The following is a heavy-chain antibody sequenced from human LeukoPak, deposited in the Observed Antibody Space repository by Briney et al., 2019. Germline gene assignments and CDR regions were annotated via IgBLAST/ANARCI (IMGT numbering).Heavy chain of an antibody. Sequence: PGGSLRLSCAASGFTVSSNYMSWVRQAPGKGLEWVSVIYSGGSTYYADSVKGRFTISRDNSKNTLYLQMNSLRAEDTAVYYCAKDLPIAAAGPFDYWGQGTLVTVSS. V-gene: IGHV3-53*01. J-gene: IGHJ4*02. CDR2: IYSGGST. CDR3: AKDLPIAAAGPFDY. D-gene: IGHD6-13*01. CDR1: GFTVSSNY.